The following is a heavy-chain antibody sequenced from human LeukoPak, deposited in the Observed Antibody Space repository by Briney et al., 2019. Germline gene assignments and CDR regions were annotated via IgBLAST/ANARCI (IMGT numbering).Heavy chain of an antibody. J-gene: IGHJ4*02. D-gene: IGHD3-10*01. Sequence: SVKVSCTASGGTFSSYAISRVRQAPGQGLEWMGRIIPIFGTANYAQKFQGRVTITADKSTSTAYMELGSLRSEDTAVYYCARDTKESDYGSGSYSDYWGQGTLVTVSS. CDR2: IIPIFGTA. CDR3: ARDTKESDYGSGSYSDY. V-gene: IGHV1-69*06. CDR1: GGTFSSYA.